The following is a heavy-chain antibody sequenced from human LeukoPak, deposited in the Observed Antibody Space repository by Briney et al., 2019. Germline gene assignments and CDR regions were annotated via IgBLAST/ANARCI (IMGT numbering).Heavy chain of an antibody. D-gene: IGHD5-18*01. V-gene: IGHV1-18*01. Sequence: ASVKVSCKASGYTFTSYGISWVRQAPGQGLEWMGWISAYNGNTNYAQKLQGRVTMTTDTSTSTAYMELRSLRSDDTAVYYCARVPWSDTAMPRSPLYYFDYWGQGTLVTVSS. J-gene: IGHJ4*02. CDR3: ARVPWSDTAMPRSPLYYFDY. CDR2: ISAYNGNT. CDR1: GYTFTSYG.